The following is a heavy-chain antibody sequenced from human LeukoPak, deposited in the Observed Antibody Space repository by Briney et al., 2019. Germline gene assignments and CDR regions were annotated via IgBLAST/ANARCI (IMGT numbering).Heavy chain of an antibody. V-gene: IGHV1-69*05. D-gene: IGHD4-23*01. CDR3: AIRKTMVVTPFLDAFDI. Sequence: SVKVSXRASGGTFSSYAISWVRQAPGQGLEWMGGIIPIFGTANYAQKFQGRVTITTDESTSTAYMELSSLRSEDTAVYYCAIRKTMVVTPFLDAFDIWGQGTMVTVSS. J-gene: IGHJ3*02. CDR1: GGTFSSYA. CDR2: IIPIFGTA.